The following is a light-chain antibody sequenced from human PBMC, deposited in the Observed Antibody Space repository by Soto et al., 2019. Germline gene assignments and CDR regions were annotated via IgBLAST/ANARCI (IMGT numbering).Light chain of an antibody. CDR2: EVS. J-gene: IGLJ1*01. V-gene: IGLV2-8*01. CDR1: SSDFGSYNY. CDR3: SSYAGSNIYV. Sequence: QSALTQPPSASGSPGQSVTISCTGTSSDFGSYNYVSWYQQNPGKAPKLIIYEVSKRPPGVPDRFSGSKSGNTASLSVSGLQAEDDGDYYCSSYAGSNIYVVGTGTKLTVL.